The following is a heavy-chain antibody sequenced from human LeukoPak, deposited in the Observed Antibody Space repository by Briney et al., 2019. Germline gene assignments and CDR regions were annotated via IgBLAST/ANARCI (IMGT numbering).Heavy chain of an antibody. D-gene: IGHD2-2*01. Sequence: SESLSLTCTVSGGSISSSSYYWGWIRQPPGKRLEWIGSIDYSGSTYYNPSLKSRVTISVDTSKNQFSLKLSSVTAADTAVYYCAREVVVAPAAMRSRFVPWGQGTLVTVSS. CDR2: IDYSGST. CDR3: AREVVVAPAAMRSRFVP. V-gene: IGHV4-39*07. J-gene: IGHJ5*02. CDR1: GGSISSSSYY.